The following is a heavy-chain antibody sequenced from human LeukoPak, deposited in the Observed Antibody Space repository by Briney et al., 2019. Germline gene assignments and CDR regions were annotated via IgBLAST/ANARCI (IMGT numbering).Heavy chain of an antibody. D-gene: IGHD3-22*01. CDR3: ARCYYDSSGYYYPLDP. V-gene: IGHV1-69*06. CDR1: GYTFTGYF. CDR2: IIPIFGTA. J-gene: IGHJ5*02. Sequence: SVKVSCRASGYTFTGYFIHWVRQAPGQGLEWMGGIIPIFGTANYAQKFQGRVTITADKSTSTAYMELSSLRSEDTAVYYCARCYYDSSGYYYPLDPWGQGTLVTVSS.